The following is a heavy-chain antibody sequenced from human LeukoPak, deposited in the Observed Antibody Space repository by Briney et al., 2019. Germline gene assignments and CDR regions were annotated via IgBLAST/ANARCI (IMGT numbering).Heavy chain of an antibody. CDR1: GFIFSNYA. CDR3: AKWGDYDILTGYYDSDY. V-gene: IGHV3-23*01. Sequence: AGGSLRLSCAASGFIFSNYAMSWVRQAPGKGLEWVSAIVGRGSSTYYADSVKGRFTISRDNSKNTPYLQLNRLRAEDTAVYYCAKWGDYDILTGYYDSDYWGQGTLVTVSS. D-gene: IGHD3-9*01. CDR2: IVGRGSST. J-gene: IGHJ4*02.